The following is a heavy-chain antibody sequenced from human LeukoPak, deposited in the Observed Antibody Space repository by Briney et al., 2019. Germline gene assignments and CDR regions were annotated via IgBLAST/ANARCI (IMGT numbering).Heavy chain of an antibody. J-gene: IGHJ4*02. D-gene: IGHD6-13*01. V-gene: IGHV4-34*01. CDR1: GGSFRGYY. Sequence: SETLSLTCAVYGGSFRGYYWSWIRQPPGKGLEWIGEINHSGSTNYNPSPKSRVTISVDTSKNQFSLKLSSVTAADTAVYYCAGDKLFVQKYSSSWYCFDYWGQGTLVTVSS. CDR3: AGDKLFVQKYSSSWYCFDY. CDR2: INHSGST.